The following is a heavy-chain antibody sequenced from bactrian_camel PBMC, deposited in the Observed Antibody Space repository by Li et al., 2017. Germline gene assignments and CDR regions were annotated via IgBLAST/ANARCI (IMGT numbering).Heavy chain of an antibody. CDR1: GFTFSDYD. J-gene: IGHJ4*01. Sequence: DVQLVESGGGLVQPGGSLRLSCVTSGFTFSDYDMSWVRQAPGKGLEWVSYIYSDGVTTYYPDSVKGRFTISRDNAKNTVYLQMNSLKSEDTALYYCATHGVTGYCSGGYCKDNPYNSWGQGTQVTVS. D-gene: IGHD2*01. CDR3: ATHGVTGYCSGGYCKDNPYNS. V-gene: IGHV3S40*01. CDR2: IYSDGVTT.